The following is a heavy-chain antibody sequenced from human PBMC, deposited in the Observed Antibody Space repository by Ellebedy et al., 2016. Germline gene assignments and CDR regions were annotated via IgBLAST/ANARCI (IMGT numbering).Heavy chain of an antibody. J-gene: IGHJ4*02. V-gene: IGHV3-74*01. CDR3: ARGGGCGRGDCWAFDY. CDR2: IDTDGSST. CDR1: GFTFSNHW. Sequence: GGSLRLSCAASGFTFSNHWMHWVRHAPGKGLVWVSRIDTDGSSTTYADSVKGRFTISRDNAKNTLYLQMNSLRAEDTAVYYCARGGGCGRGDCWAFDYWGQGTLVTVSS. D-gene: IGHD2-21*02.